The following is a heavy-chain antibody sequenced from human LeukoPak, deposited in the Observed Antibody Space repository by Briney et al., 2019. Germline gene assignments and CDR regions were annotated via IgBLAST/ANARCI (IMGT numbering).Heavy chain of an antibody. V-gene: IGHV4-61*01. J-gene: IGHJ4*02. CDR1: GGSVSSGSYY. Sequence: PSETLSLTCTVSGGSVSSGSYYWSWIRQPPGKGLEWIGYIYYSGSTNYNPSLKSRVTISVDTSKNQFSLKLSSVTAADTAVYYCARDIVVVVARRGGSRFDYWGQGTLVTVSS. CDR2: IYYSGST. D-gene: IGHD2-15*01. CDR3: ARDIVVVVARRGGSRFDY.